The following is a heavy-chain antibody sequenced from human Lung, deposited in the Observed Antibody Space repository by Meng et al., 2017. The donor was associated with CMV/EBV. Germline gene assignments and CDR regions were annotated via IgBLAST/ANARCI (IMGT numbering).Heavy chain of an antibody. CDR2: INAYNGDT. Sequence: QAQLVEYGGGVKQPGASVKVSCKASGYTFTNYGITWVRQAPGQGLEWMGWINAYNGDTNYAQTLQGRVTMTTDTSTSTAYMELRSLRSDDTAVYYCARVEVGITSGDYWGQGTLVTVSS. CDR3: ARVEVGITSGDY. V-gene: IGHV1-18*01. J-gene: IGHJ4*02. CDR1: GYTFTNYG. D-gene: IGHD1-26*01.